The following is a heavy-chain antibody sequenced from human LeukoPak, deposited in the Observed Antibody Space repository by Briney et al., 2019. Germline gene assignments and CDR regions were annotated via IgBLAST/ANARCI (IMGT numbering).Heavy chain of an antibody. V-gene: IGHV3-30*18. CDR1: GFIFSNHV. CDR3: AKERVGANFGNSFAY. Sequence: GRSLRLSCAASGFIFSNHVIHWVRQAPGKGLEWVAVISYDGSNKYYADSVKGRFTISRDNSKNTLYLQMNSLRAEDTAVYYCAKERVGANFGNSFAYWGREPWSPSPQ. J-gene: IGHJ4*02. D-gene: IGHD3-3*01. CDR2: ISYDGSNK.